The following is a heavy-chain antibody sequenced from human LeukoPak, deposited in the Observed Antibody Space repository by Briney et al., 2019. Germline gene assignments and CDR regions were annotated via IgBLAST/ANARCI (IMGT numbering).Heavy chain of an antibody. CDR1: GFTFSSYE. CDR2: ISNSGTAI. Sequence: GGSLRLSCAASGFTFSSYEMNWVRQAPGKGLEWVSYISNSGTAIYYADSVKGRFTISRDNAKNSLYLQMNSLRAEDTAVYYCARDTYDILTGYYKWAFDIWGQGTMVTVSS. D-gene: IGHD3-9*01. V-gene: IGHV3-48*03. J-gene: IGHJ3*02. CDR3: ARDTYDILTGYYKWAFDI.